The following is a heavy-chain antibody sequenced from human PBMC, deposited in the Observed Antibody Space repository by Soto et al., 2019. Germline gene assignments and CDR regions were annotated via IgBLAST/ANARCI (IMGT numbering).Heavy chain of an antibody. CDR1: GGTFSTYA. J-gene: IGHJ6*02. V-gene: IGHV1-69*01. Sequence: QVQLVQSGAEVKKPGSSVKVSCKASGGTFSTYAISWVRQAPGQWLEWMGGIIPIFGTPHYAQKFRGRVTITADESTSTAYMGLSSLRSDDTAVYYCARGFEDVGATLDRYYYGMHVWGQGTAVTVSS. CDR2: IIPIFGTP. CDR3: ARGFEDVGATLDRYYYGMHV. D-gene: IGHD1-26*01.